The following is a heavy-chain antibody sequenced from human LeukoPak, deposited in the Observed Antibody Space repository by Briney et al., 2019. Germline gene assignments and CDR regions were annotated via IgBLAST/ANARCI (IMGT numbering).Heavy chain of an antibody. J-gene: IGHJ4*02. V-gene: IGHV1-18*04. CDR2: ISAHNGNT. D-gene: IGHD4-11*01. CDR3: ARAQTTLLLDY. Sequence: GASVKVSCKASGYTFTDYYIHWVRQAPGQGLQWMGWISAHNGNTNYAQKLQGRVTMTTDTSTSTVYMELRSLRSDDTAVYYCARAQTTLLLDYWGQGTLVTVSS. CDR1: GYTFTDYY.